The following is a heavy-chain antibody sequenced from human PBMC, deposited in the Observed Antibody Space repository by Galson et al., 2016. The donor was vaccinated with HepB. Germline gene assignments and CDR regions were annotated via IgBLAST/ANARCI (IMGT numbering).Heavy chain of an antibody. Sequence: TLSLTCTVSGGSIISGGYYWSWIRQHPGKGLEWIGYIYYSGSTHYNPSLKIRVTISVDTSKNQFSLGLSSVSAADTAVYYCARAPCSGGSCYSYYQYYYGIDVWGQGATVTVSS. CDR1: GGSIISGGYY. D-gene: IGHD2-15*01. CDR3: ARAPCSGGSCYSYYQYYYGIDV. J-gene: IGHJ6*02. V-gene: IGHV4-31*03. CDR2: IYYSGST.